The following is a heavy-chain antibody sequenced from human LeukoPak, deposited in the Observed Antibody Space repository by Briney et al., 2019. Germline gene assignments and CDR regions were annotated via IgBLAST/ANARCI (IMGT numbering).Heavy chain of an antibody. CDR3: AKDIGGGTTGDWYYYYGMDV. J-gene: IGHJ6*02. Sequence: GGSLRLSCAASGFTFDDYAMHWVRHAPGKGLEWVSGISWNSGSIGYADSVKGRFTISRDNAKNSLYLQMNSLRAEDTALYYCAKDIGGGTTGDWYYYYGMDVWGQGTTVTVSS. D-gene: IGHD4-17*01. CDR1: GFTFDDYA. V-gene: IGHV3-9*01. CDR2: ISWNSGSI.